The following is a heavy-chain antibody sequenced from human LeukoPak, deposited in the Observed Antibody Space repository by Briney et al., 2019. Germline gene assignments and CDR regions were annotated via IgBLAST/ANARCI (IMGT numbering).Heavy chain of an antibody. CDR1: GGSISSSNYY. CDR2: IFYSGST. CDR3: ARVMGYGSGSYRGPFDY. Sequence: PSETLSLTCSVSGGSISSSNYYWGWIRQPPGKGLEWIGSIFYSGSTYYNPSLKSRVTISVDTSKSQFSLKLSSVTAADTAVYYCARVMGYGSGSYRGPFDYWGQGTLVTVSS. J-gene: IGHJ4*02. D-gene: IGHD3-10*01. V-gene: IGHV4-39*07.